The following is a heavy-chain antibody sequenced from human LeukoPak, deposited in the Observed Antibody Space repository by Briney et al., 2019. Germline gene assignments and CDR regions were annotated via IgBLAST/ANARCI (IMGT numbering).Heavy chain of an antibody. CDR3: VRDFGSFYFDY. Sequence: GGSLRLSCEVSGFTFSSYRMNWVRQAPGKGLEWVASISTGSNFIYYGDSVKGRFTISRDNSKNSLYLHMNSLRAEDTAVYYCVRDFGSFYFDYWGQGTLVSVSS. J-gene: IGHJ4*02. V-gene: IGHV3-21*01. D-gene: IGHD3-10*01. CDR2: ISTGSNFI. CDR1: GFTFSSYR.